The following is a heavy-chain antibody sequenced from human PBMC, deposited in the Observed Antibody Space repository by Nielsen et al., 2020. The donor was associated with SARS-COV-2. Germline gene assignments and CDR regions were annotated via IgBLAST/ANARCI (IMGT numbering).Heavy chain of an antibody. J-gene: IGHJ6*02. CDR1: GGSISSSSYY. CDR3: ARDCSGGSCYSGHYYYGMDV. D-gene: IGHD2-15*01. V-gene: IGHV4-39*02. CDR2: IYYSGST. Sequence: SETLSLTCTVSGGSISSSSYYWGWIRQPPRKGLEWIGSIYYSGSTYYNPSLKSRVTISVDTSKNQFSLKLSSVTAADTAVYYCARDCSGGSCYSGHYYYGMDVWGQGTTVTVSS.